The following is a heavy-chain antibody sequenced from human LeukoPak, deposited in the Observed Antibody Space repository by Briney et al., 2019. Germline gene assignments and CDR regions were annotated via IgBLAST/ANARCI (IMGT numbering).Heavy chain of an antibody. CDR1: GYTFTGYY. V-gene: IGHV1-2*02. CDR2: INPNSGGT. D-gene: IGHD6-19*01. Sequence: ASVKVSCKASGYTFTGYYMHWVRQAPGQGLEWMGWINPNSGGTNYAQKFQGRVTMTRDTSISTAYMELSRLRSDDTAVYYCAREPSSGWDNYYFYYWGQGTLVTVSS. J-gene: IGHJ4*02. CDR3: AREPSSGWDNYYFYY.